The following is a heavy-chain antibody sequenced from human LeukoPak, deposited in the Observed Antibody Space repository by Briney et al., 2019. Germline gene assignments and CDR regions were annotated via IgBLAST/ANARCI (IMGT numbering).Heavy chain of an antibody. V-gene: IGHV5-51*01. CDR3: ARHWAYCSSTSCPYYYGMDV. J-gene: IGHJ6*04. CDR2: IYPGDSDT. D-gene: IGHD2-2*01. Sequence: PGESLKISCKGSGYSFTSYWIGWVRQMPGKGLEWMGIIYPGDSDTRYSPSFQGQVTISADKSISTAYLQWSSLKASDTAMYYCARHWAYCSSTSCPYYYGMDVWGKGTTVTASS. CDR1: GYSFTSYW.